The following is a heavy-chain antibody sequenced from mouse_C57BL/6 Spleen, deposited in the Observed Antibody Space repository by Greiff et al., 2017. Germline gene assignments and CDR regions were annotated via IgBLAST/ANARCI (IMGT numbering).Heavy chain of an antibody. J-gene: IGHJ1*03. CDR1: GFSFNTYA. CDR3: VRQNDYWYFDV. D-gene: IGHD2-3*01. V-gene: IGHV10-1*01. CDR2: IRSKSNNYAT. Sequence: EVKLVESGGGLVQPKGSLKLSCAASGFSFNTYAMNWVRQAPGKGLEWVARIRSKSNNYATYYADSVKDRFTISRDDSESMLYLQMNNLKTEDTAMYYCVRQNDYWYFDVWGTGTTVTVSS.